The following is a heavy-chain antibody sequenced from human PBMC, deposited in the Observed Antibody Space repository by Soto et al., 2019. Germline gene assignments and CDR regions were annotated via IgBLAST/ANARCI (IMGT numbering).Heavy chain of an antibody. D-gene: IGHD3-10*01. Sequence: QVQLQESGPGLVKPSGTLSLTCAVSGGSISSSNWWSWVRQPPGKGLEWIGEIYHSGSTNYNPSLKGLAALSVDKSKNPFALKLSSVTAADTAVYYCARSPRFGENEPFDSWGQGTLVTVSS. CDR1: GGSISSSNW. CDR3: ARSPRFGENEPFDS. J-gene: IGHJ4*02. V-gene: IGHV4-4*02. CDR2: IYHSGST.